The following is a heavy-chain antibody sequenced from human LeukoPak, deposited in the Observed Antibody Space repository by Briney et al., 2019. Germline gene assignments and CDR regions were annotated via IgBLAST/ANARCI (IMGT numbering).Heavy chain of an antibody. Sequence: GGSLRLSCADSGFTFLSYSMNWVRQAPGKGPEWVSSISSSSSYIYYADSVKGRFTISRDNAKNSLYLQMNILRAEGTAVYYCARVSRGSYWGQGTLVTDSS. D-gene: IGHD1-26*01. V-gene: IGHV3-21*01. J-gene: IGHJ4*02. CDR2: ISSSSSYI. CDR3: ARVSRGSY. CDR1: GFTFLSYS.